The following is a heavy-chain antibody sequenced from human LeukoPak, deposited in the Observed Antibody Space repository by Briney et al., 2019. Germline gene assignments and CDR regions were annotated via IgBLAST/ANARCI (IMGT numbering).Heavy chain of an antibody. CDR3: AKDAIGQYRPYYFDC. CDR1: GFTFSSFA. D-gene: IGHD3-16*02. V-gene: IGHV3-23*01. CDR2: ISGSGEST. J-gene: IGHJ4*02. Sequence: GGSLRLSCAASGFTFSSFAMSWVRQAPGKGLEWVSSISGSGESTYYADYVKGRFSVSRDNSKNTVNLQLNSLRAEDTAVYYCAKDAIGQYRPYYFDCWGQGTLVTVSS.